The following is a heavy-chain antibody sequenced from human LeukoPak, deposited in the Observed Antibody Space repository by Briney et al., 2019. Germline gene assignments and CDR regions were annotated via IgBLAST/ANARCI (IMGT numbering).Heavy chain of an antibody. CDR1: GGSISVYY. CDR2: IYHSGST. CDR3: ARDYGSGSYYQRDY. D-gene: IGHD3-10*01. J-gene: IGHJ4*02. V-gene: IGHV4-38-2*02. Sequence: SETLSLTCTVSGGSISVYYWGWIRQPPGKGLEWVGGIYHSGSTYYNPSLKSRVTISVDTSKNQFSLKLSSVTAADTGVYYCARDYGSGSYYQRDYWGQGTLVTVSS.